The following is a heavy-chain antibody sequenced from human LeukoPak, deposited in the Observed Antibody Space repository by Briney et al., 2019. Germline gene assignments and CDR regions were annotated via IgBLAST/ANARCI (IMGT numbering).Heavy chain of an antibody. V-gene: IGHV1-3*01. CDR2: INAGNGNT. D-gene: IGHD2/OR15-2a*01. CDR3: AADVLQYGYFQH. J-gene: IGHJ1*01. Sequence: ASVKVSCKASGYTFTSYAMHWVRQAPGQRLEWMGWINAGNGNTKYSQKFQGRVTITRDTSASTAYMELSSLRSEDTAVYYCAADVLQYGYFQHWGQGTLVTVSS. CDR1: GYTFTSYA.